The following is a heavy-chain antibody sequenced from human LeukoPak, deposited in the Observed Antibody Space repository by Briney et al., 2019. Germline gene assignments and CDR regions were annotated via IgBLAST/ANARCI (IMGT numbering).Heavy chain of an antibody. CDR1: GYTFTSYG. CDR2: ISAYNGNT. D-gene: IGHD4-17*01. J-gene: IGHJ5*02. Sequence: ASVKVSCKASGYTFTSYGISWVRQAPGQGLEWMGWISAYNGNTNYAQKLQGRVTMTTDTSTSTAYMELGSLRSDDTAVYYCASYDYGDNWFDPWGQGTLVTVSS. CDR3: ASYDYGDNWFDP. V-gene: IGHV1-18*01.